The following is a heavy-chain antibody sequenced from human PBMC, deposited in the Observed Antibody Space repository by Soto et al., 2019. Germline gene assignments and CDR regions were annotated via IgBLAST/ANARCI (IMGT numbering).Heavy chain of an antibody. J-gene: IGHJ4*02. V-gene: IGHV1-24*01. D-gene: IGHD4-4*01. Sequence: ASVQVSCQVSGYTLTELSMHWVRQAPGKGLEWMGGFDPEDGETIYAQKFQGRVTMTEDTSTDTAYMELSSLRSEDTAVYYCATDLTEPQGFEGYYFDYWGQGTLVTVSS. CDR1: GYTLTELS. CDR3: ATDLTEPQGFEGYYFDY. CDR2: FDPEDGET.